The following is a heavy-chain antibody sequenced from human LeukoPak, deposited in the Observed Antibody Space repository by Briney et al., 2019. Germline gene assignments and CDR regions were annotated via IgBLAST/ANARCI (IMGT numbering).Heavy chain of an antibody. CDR3: AKVWTMIVPGDSGYFDY. D-gene: IGHD3-22*01. J-gene: IGHJ4*02. CDR2: ISYDGSNK. V-gene: IGHV3-30*18. CDR1: GFTFSSYG. Sequence: GGSLRLSCAASGFTFSSYGMHWVRQAPGKGLEWVAVISYDGSNKYYADSVKGRFTISRDNSKNTLYLQMNSLRAEDTAVYYCAKVWTMIVPGDSGYFDYWGQGTLVIVSS.